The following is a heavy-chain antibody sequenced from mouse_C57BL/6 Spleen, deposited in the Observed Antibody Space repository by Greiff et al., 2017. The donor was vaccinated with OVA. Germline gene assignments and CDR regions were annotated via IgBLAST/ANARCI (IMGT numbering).Heavy chain of an antibody. V-gene: IGHV5-17*01. CDR1: GFTFSDYG. CDR2: ISSGSSTI. CDR3: ARGHYDAYYFDY. J-gene: IGHJ2*01. Sequence: VQLKESGGGLVKPGGSLKLSCAASGFTFSDYGMHWVRQAPEKGLEWVAYISSGSSTIYYADTVKGRFTISRDNAKNTLFLQMTSLRSEDTAMYYCARGHYDAYYFDYWGQGTTLTVSS. D-gene: IGHD2-4*01.